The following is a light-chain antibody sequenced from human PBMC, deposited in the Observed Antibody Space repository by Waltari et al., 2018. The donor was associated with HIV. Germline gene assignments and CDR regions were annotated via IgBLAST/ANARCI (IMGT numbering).Light chain of an antibody. CDR1: SSDVGGYKY. CDR3: CSYAGSYTLV. J-gene: IGLJ3*02. CDR2: DVT. Sequence: QSALTQPRSVSGSPGQSVTISCTGTSSDVGGYKYVSWYQQHPAKAPKLMIYDVTKRPSWVPDRFSGPKSVNTASLTISGLEAEDAADYYCCSYAGSYTLVFGGGTKLTVL. V-gene: IGLV2-11*01.